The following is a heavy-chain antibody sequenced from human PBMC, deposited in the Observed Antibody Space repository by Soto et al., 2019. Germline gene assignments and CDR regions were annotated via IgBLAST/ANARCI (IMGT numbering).Heavy chain of an antibody. CDR3: ARAWMYCSGGSCYSVWFDP. J-gene: IGHJ5*02. CDR2: INHSGST. Sequence: SETLSLTCAVYGGSFSGYYWSWIRQPPGKGLEWIGEINHSGSTNYNPSLKSRVTISVDTSKNQFSLKLSSVTAADTAVYYCARAWMYCSGGSCYSVWFDPWGQGTLVTVSS. D-gene: IGHD2-15*01. CDR1: GGSFSGYY. V-gene: IGHV4-34*01.